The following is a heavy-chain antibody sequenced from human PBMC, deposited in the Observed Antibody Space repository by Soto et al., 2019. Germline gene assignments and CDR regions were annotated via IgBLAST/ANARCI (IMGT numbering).Heavy chain of an antibody. CDR3: TTARFTIFGVVPKGGDY. CDR1: GFTFSNAW. Sequence: GGSLRLSCAASGFTFSNAWMNWVRQAPGKGLEWVGRIKSKTDGGTTDYAAPVKGRFTISRDDSKNTLYLQMNSLKTEDTAVYYCTTARFTIFGVVPKGGDYWGQGTLVTVSS. V-gene: IGHV3-15*07. J-gene: IGHJ4*02. CDR2: IKSKTDGGTT. D-gene: IGHD3-3*01.